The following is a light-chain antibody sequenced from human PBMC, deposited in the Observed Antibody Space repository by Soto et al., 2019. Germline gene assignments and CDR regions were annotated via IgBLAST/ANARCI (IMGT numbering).Light chain of an antibody. V-gene: IGKV1-27*01. CDR2: AAS. CDR1: QDISNY. J-gene: IGKJ4*01. Sequence: DIKMNNSPSSLSAYVGDRVTITCRASQDISNYLAWYQQKPGKVPKLLIYAASTLQSGVPSRFSGSGSGTDFTLTISSLQPEDVATYYCQEYNSAPLTFGGGTIVDIK. CDR3: QEYNSAPLT.